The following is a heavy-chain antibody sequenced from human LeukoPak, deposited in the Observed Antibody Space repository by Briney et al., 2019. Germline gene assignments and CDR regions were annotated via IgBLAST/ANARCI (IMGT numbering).Heavy chain of an antibody. D-gene: IGHD2-15*01. J-gene: IGHJ3*02. Sequence: GGSLRLSCAASGFTFSSYSMNWVRQAPGKGLEWVSSISSSSSYIYYADSVKGRFTISRDNAKNSLYLQMNSLRAEDTAVYYSARDDIVVVVAAQGYAFDIWGQGTMVTVSS. CDR3: ARDDIVVVVAAQGYAFDI. CDR1: GFTFSSYS. CDR2: ISSSSSYI. V-gene: IGHV3-21*01.